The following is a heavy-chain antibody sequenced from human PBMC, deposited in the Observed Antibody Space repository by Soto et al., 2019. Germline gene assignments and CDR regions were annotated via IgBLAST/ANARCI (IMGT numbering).Heavy chain of an antibody. D-gene: IGHD3-10*01. CDR1: GFPFRYYA. CDR2: VSGAGGKT. V-gene: IGHV3-23*01. Sequence: EVQLLQSGGGLAQPGGSLRVSCSASGFPFRYYAMNWVRQAPGKGLQWVAGVSGAGGKTDYADSVEGRLTISRDNSKNILYLQMDSLRADDTAVYYCAKESVWYGGQYFHHWGQGTLVTVSS. J-gene: IGHJ1*01. CDR3: AKESVWYGGQYFHH.